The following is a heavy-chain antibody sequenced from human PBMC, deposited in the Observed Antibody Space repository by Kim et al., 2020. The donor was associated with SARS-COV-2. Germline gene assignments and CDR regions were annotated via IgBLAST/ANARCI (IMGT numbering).Heavy chain of an antibody. Sequence: ASVKVSCKASGYTFTGYYMHWVRQAPGQGLEWMGWINPNSGGTNYAQKFQGRVTMTRDTSISTAYMELSRLRSDDTAVYYCARDRWIQLRGYFDYWGQGTLVTVSS. CDR2: INPNSGGT. V-gene: IGHV1-2*02. J-gene: IGHJ4*02. CDR3: ARDRWIQLRGYFDY. CDR1: GYTFTGYY. D-gene: IGHD5-18*01.